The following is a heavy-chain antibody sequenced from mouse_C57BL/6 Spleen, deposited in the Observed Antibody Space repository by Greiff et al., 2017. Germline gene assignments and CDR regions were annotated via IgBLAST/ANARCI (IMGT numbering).Heavy chain of an antibody. Sequence: EVKLVESGGGLVKPGGSLTLSCAASGFTFSSYAMSWVRQTPEKRLEWVATISDGGSYTYYPDNVKGRFTISRDNAKNNLYLQMSHLKSEDTAMYYCARDPYYDYDDWYFDVWGTGTTVTVSS. J-gene: IGHJ1*03. CDR3: ARDPYYDYDDWYFDV. CDR1: GFTFSSYA. D-gene: IGHD2-4*01. CDR2: ISDGGSYT. V-gene: IGHV5-4*01.